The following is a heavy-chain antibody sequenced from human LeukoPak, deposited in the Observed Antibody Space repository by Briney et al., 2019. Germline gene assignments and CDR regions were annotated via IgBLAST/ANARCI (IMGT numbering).Heavy chain of an antibody. CDR3: ARAAGRDY. CDR2: IYYSGST. Sequence: SETLSLTCTVSGGSISSYYWSWIRQPPGKGLEWIGYIYYSGSTNYNPSLKSRVTISVDTSKNQFSLKLSSVTAADTAVYYCARAAGRDYWGQGTLVTVSS. D-gene: IGHD6-25*01. V-gene: IGHV4-59*01. CDR1: GGSISSYY. J-gene: IGHJ4*02.